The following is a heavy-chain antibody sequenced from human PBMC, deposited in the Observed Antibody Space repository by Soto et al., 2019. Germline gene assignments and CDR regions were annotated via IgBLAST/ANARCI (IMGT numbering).Heavy chain of an antibody. CDR3: AREGVPVGDYAVWFDP. CDR1: GYTFTSYD. V-gene: IGHV1-8*01. CDR2: MNPNSGNT. Sequence: ASVKVSCKASGYTFTSYDINWVRQATGQGLEWMGWMNPNSGNTGYAQKFQGRVTMTRNTSISTAYMELSSLRSEDTAVYYCAREGVPVGDYAVWFDPWGQGTLVTVSS. D-gene: IGHD4-17*01. J-gene: IGHJ5*02.